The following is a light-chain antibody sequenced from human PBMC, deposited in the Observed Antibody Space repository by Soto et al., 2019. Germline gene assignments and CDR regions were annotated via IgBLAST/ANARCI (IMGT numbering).Light chain of an antibody. V-gene: IGLV2-18*02. CDR1: SSDVGSYDR. J-gene: IGLJ2*01. CDR3: ASYPTSSAFVV. Sequence: QSALTQPPSVSASPGQSVTISCTGTSSDVGSYDRVSWYQQPPGTAPKLMMYEVSNRPSGLPDRYSGSKSGKMASLTISGLQAGDEADYFFASYPTSSAFVVFGGGTKRTVL. CDR2: EVS.